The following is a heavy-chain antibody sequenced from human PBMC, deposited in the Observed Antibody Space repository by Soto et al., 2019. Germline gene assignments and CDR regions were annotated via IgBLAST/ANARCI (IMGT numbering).Heavy chain of an antibody. Sequence: GGSLRLSCADSGFTVSRNYMSWVRQAPGKGLEWVSVIYSGGSTYYADSVKGRFTISRDNSKNTLYLQMNSLRAEDTAVYYCARDFSAAAGSHDAFDIWGQGTMVTVSS. CDR2: IYSGGST. CDR1: GFTVSRNY. J-gene: IGHJ3*02. D-gene: IGHD6-13*01. V-gene: IGHV3-53*01. CDR3: ARDFSAAAGSHDAFDI.